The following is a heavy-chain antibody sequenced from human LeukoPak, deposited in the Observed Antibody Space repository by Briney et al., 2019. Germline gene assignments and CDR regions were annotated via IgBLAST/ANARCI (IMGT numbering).Heavy chain of an antibody. Sequence: GESLKISCKGSGYSFTSYWIGWVRQMPGKGLEWMGIIYPGDSDTRYSPSFQGQVTISADKSISTAYLQWSSLKASDTAMYYCARPPIAAAGNGYFQHWGQGTLVTVSS. V-gene: IGHV5-51*01. D-gene: IGHD6-13*01. CDR3: ARPPIAAAGNGYFQH. CDR1: GYSFTSYW. J-gene: IGHJ1*01. CDR2: IYPGDSDT.